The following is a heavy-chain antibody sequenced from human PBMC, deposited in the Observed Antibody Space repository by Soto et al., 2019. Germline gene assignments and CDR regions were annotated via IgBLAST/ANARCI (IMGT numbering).Heavy chain of an antibody. D-gene: IGHD3-3*01. CDR2: ISSSRSYI. CDR3: ARAFWSGYFTPYYFDY. Sequence: EVQLVESGGGLVKPGGSLRLSCAASGFTFSSYSMNWVRQAPGKGLEWVSSISSSRSYIYYADSVKGRFTISRDNAKNSLYLQMNSLRAEDTAVYYCARAFWSGYFTPYYFDYWGQGTLVTVSS. J-gene: IGHJ4*02. CDR1: GFTFSSYS. V-gene: IGHV3-21*01.